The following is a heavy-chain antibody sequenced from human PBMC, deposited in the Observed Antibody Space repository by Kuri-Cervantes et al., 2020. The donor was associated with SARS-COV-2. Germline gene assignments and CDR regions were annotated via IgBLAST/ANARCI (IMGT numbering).Heavy chain of an antibody. V-gene: IGHV4-59*01. J-gene: IGHJ6*02. Sequence: GSLRLSCTVSGGSIKNYFWTWIRQSPGKGLEWIGHIYYSGSVNYNPSLMSRLTISVDKSKNQVSLKLTSVTAADTAVYYCARSAAAFYGMDVWGQGTTVTVSS. D-gene: IGHD2-2*01. CDR1: GGSIKNYF. CDR3: ARSAAAFYGMDV. CDR2: IYYSGSV.